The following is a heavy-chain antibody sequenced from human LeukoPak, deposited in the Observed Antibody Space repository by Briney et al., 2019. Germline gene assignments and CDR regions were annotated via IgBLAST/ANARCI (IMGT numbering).Heavy chain of an antibody. J-gene: IGHJ5*02. Sequence: EASVKVSCKASGYTFTSYGISWVRQAPGQGLEWMGWISAYNGNTNYAQKLQGRVTMTTDTSTSTAYMELRSLRSDDTAVYYCARIAAAGTYGCNWFDPWGQGTLVTVSS. CDR1: GYTFTSYG. V-gene: IGHV1-18*01. CDR3: ARIAAAGTYGCNWFDP. CDR2: ISAYNGNT. D-gene: IGHD6-13*01.